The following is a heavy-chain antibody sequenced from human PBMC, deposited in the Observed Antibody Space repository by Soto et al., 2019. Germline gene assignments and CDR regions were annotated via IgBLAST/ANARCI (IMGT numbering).Heavy chain of an antibody. J-gene: IGHJ6*02. CDR1: GFTFNTYG. Sequence: QVQLVESGGGVVQPGGSLRLSCTTSGFTFNTYGMHWVRQAPGKGLEWVAIIWYDGSNKYYADSVKGRFTISRDNSKNRLFFKMNSLGAGDTALYYWARAVCTGAYCSSCPLTYGVDVWGQGTRVPVPS. V-gene: IGHV3-33*08. CDR3: ARAVCTGAYCSSCPLTYGVDV. D-gene: IGHD2-8*02. CDR2: IWYDGSNK.